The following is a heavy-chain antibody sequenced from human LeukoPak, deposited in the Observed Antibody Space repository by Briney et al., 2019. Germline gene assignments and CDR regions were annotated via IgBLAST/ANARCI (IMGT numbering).Heavy chain of an antibody. V-gene: IGHV3-48*01. CDR3: ARENPPYYGPLDY. D-gene: IGHD3-10*01. Sequence: GGSLRLSCAASGFTFSSYSMNWVRQAPGRGLEWVSYISSSSSTIYYADSVKGRFTISRDNAKNSLYLQMNSLRAEDTAVYYCARENPPYYGPLDYWGPGTLVTVSS. J-gene: IGHJ4*02. CDR2: ISSSSSTI. CDR1: GFTFSSYS.